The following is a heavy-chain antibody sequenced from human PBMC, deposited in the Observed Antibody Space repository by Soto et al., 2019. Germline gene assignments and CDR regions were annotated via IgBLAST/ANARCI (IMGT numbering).Heavy chain of an antibody. V-gene: IGHV3-73*01. J-gene: IGHJ4*02. CDR2: IRSKTNNYAT. D-gene: IGHD6-19*01. Sequence: PGGSLRLSCAASGLTFSDSAIHWVRQASGKGLEWVGRIRSKTNNYATTYAASVKGRFTISRDNSKNTLYLQMNSLRAEDTAVYYCAKPARGWYSETDYWGQGTLVTVSS. CDR3: AKPARGWYSETDY. CDR1: GLTFSDSA.